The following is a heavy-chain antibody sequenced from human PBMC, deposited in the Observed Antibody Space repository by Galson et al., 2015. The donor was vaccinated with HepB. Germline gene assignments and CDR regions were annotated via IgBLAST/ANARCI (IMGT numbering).Heavy chain of an antibody. J-gene: IGHJ4*02. V-gene: IGHV3-30*18. CDR1: GFTFSSYG. D-gene: IGHD1-26*01. CDR2: ISYDGSNK. CDR3: AKGGSYYGEYGY. Sequence: SLRLSCAASGFTFSSYGMHWVRQAPGKGLEWVAVISYDGSNKYYADSVKGRFTISRDNSKNTLYLQMNSLRAEDTAVYYCAKGGSYYGEYGYWGQGTLVTVSS.